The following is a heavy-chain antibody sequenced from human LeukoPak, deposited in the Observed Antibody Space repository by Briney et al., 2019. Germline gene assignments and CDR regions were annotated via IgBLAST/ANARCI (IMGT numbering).Heavy chain of an antibody. CDR3: ARGDYDILTGYYKVWYFDL. Sequence: PSETLSLTCTVSGGSISSYYWSWIRQPAGKGLEWIGRIYTSGSTNYNPSLKSRVTMSVDTSKNQFSLKLSSVTAADTAVYYCARGDYDILTGYYKVWYFDLWGRGTLVTVSS. J-gene: IGHJ2*01. D-gene: IGHD3-9*01. V-gene: IGHV4-4*07. CDR2: IYTSGST. CDR1: GGSISSYY.